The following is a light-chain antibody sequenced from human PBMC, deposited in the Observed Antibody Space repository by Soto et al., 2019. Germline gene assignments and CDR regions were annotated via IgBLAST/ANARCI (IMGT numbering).Light chain of an antibody. CDR3: KQYGSSPFT. V-gene: IGKV3-20*01. J-gene: IGKJ3*01. CDR2: GAS. CDR1: QSVSSSY. Sequence: EIVLTQSPGTLSLSPGERATLSCRVSQSVSSSYLAWYQQKPGQAPRLLIYGASSRATGIPDRFSGSGSGTDFTLTISRLEPEDFAVYYCKQYGSSPFTFGPGTKVDIK.